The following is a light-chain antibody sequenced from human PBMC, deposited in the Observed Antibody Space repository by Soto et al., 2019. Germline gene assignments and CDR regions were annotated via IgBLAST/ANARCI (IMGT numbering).Light chain of an antibody. CDR3: SSYTNSNTVL. CDR1: SSDVGGYDY. Sequence: QSVLTQPASVSGSPGQSITISCTGTSSDVGGYDYVSWYQQYPGKAPKLMIYNVRNRPSGVSNRVSGSKAGNTASLTISGLQAEDEAAYFCSSYTNSNTVLFGGGTKLTVL. J-gene: IGLJ2*01. V-gene: IGLV2-14*01. CDR2: NVR.